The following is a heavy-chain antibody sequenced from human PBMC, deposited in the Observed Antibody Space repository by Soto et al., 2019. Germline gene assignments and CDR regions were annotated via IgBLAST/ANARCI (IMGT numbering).Heavy chain of an antibody. CDR1: GFIFSTSW. V-gene: IGHV3-7*03. D-gene: IGHD3-22*01. Sequence: ESGGDLVQPGGSLRLSCAASGFIFSTSWMSWVRQAPGKGLEWVANIKYDGSDQLYVDSVKGRFTISRDNAWNSLYLQMNSLRAEDTAVYYCARGDSGSWAFGGQGTLVTVSS. J-gene: IGHJ1*01. CDR2: IKYDGSDQ. CDR3: ARGDSGSWAF.